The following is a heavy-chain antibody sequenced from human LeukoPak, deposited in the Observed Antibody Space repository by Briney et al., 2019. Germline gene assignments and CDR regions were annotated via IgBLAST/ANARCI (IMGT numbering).Heavy chain of an antibody. CDR3: ARDSDIVVVPGDFDY. J-gene: IGHJ4*02. Sequence: ASVKVSCKASGYTFTSYGISWVRQAPGQGLEWMGWINPNSGGTNYAQKFQGRVTMTRDTSISTAYMELSRLRSDDTAVYYCARDSDIVVVPGDFDYWGQGTLVTVSS. CDR1: GYTFTSYG. CDR2: INPNSGGT. D-gene: IGHD2-2*01. V-gene: IGHV1-2*02.